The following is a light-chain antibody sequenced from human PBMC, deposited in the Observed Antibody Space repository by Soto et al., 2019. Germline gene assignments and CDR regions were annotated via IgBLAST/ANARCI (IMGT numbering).Light chain of an antibody. Sequence: EIVLTQSQATLSFSPGERATLSCTASQRVSSYLAWYQQKPGQAPRLLLYDASNRATGIPARFSGSGSGTDFTLTISSLQPEDFAVYYCQQRSNWPSITFGQGTRLEI. CDR2: DAS. V-gene: IGKV3-11*01. CDR1: QRVSSY. CDR3: QQRSNWPSIT. J-gene: IGKJ5*01.